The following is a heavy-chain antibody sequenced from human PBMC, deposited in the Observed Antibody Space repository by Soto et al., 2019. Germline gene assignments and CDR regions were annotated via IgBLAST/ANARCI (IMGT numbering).Heavy chain of an antibody. D-gene: IGHD6-19*01. CDR3: ARGMQYYFDY. V-gene: IGHV4-34*01. J-gene: IGHJ4*02. CDR2: INHSGST. CDR1: GGSFSGYY. Sequence: SETLSLTCAVYGGSFSGYYWSWIRQPPGKGLEWIGEINHSGSTNYNPSLKSRVTISVDTSKNQFSLKLSSVTAADTAVYYCARGMQYYFDYWGQGTLVTVSS.